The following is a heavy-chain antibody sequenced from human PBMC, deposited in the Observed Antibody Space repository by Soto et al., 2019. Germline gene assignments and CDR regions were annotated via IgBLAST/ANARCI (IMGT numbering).Heavy chain of an antibody. CDR2: FDPEDGET. CDR1: GYTLTELS. CDR3: ATFWSGYPYFYY. Sequence: ASVKVSCKVSGYTLTELSMHWVRQAPGKGLEWMGGFDPEDGETIYAQKFQGRVTMTEDTSTDTAYMELSSLRSEDTAVYYCATFWSGYPYFYYWGQGTLVTVSS. V-gene: IGHV1-24*01. J-gene: IGHJ4*02. D-gene: IGHD3-3*01.